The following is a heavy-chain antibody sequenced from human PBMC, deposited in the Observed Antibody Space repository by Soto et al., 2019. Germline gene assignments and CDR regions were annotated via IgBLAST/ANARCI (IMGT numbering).Heavy chain of an antibody. V-gene: IGHV3-74*01. D-gene: IGHD3-16*01. CDR3: ARDRGGS. J-gene: IGHJ5*02. CDR1: GFTFRNYW. CDR2: INPDGSAT. Sequence: EVQLVESGGGLVQPGGSLRLSCAASGFTFRNYWMHWVRRLPGKGLVWVSRINPDGSATNYADSVKGRFTVSRDNARNMQSLEMNSLRAEDTAVYYCARDRGGSWGQGILVTVSS.